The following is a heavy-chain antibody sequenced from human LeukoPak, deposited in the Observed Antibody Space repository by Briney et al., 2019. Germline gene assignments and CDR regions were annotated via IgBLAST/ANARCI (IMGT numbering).Heavy chain of an antibody. Sequence: SETLSLTCTVSGGSFSGYDWTWIRQPTGKALEWIGYIYSSGTTNYDPSLKSRVTISLDTSKNHFSLRLTSVTAADRAAYYCARVGENWLARQAYYYMDVWGKGTAVTVSS. D-gene: IGHD3-16*01. J-gene: IGHJ6*03. CDR1: GGSFSGYD. V-gene: IGHV4-59*01. CDR3: ARVGENWLARQAYYYMDV. CDR2: IYSSGTT.